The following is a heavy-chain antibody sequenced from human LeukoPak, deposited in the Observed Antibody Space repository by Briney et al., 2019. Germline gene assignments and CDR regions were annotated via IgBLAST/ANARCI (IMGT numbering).Heavy chain of an antibody. D-gene: IGHD6-6*01. CDR3: ARQGGSVAATHFDY. CDR2: IYYSGST. V-gene: IGHV4-39*01. Sequence: SETLSLTCTVSGGSISSSSYYWGWIRQPPGKGLEWVGTIYYSGSTYYNPSLKSRVTISVDTSKNHFSLKLSSVTAADTAVYYCARQGGSVAATHFDYWGQGTLVTVSS. J-gene: IGHJ4*02. CDR1: GGSISSSSYY.